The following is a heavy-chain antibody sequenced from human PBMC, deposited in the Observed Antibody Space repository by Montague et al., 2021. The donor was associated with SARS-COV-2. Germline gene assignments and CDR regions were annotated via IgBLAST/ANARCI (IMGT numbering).Heavy chain of an antibody. CDR3: ARDYCRWDFDC. Sequence: TLSLTCTVSGDSITSDVSYWSWIRQPAGKGLEWIGRFYTTGSTNYNPSLQSRLTISLDTSKNQFSLKLSSVTAADTAVYYCARDYCRWDFDCWGQGTLVTVSS. CDR2: FYTTGST. CDR1: GDSITSDVSY. V-gene: IGHV4-61*02. D-gene: IGHD1-26*01. J-gene: IGHJ4*02.